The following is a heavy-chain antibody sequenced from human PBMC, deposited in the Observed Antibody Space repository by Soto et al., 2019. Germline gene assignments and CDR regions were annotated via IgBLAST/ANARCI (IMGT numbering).Heavy chain of an antibody. CDR2: IYHSGST. J-gene: IGHJ4*02. D-gene: IGHD6-6*01. CDR1: GGSISSGGYS. Sequence: SETLSLTCAVSGGSISSGGYSWSWIRQPPGKGLEWIGYIYHSGSTYYNPSLKSRVTISVDRSKNQFSLKLSSVTAADTAVYYCTGGIAARPLGYWGQGTLVTVSS. V-gene: IGHV4-30-2*01. CDR3: TGGIAARPLGY.